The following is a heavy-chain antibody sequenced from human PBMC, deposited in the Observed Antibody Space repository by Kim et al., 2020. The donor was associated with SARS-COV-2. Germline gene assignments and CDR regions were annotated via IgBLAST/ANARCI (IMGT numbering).Heavy chain of an antibody. CDR1: GGSFSGYY. CDR2: INHSGST. CDR3: ASLGGYARLPQNIDY. J-gene: IGHJ4*02. D-gene: IGHD2-21*02. Sequence: SETLSLTCAVYGGSFSGYYWSWIRQPPGKGLVWIGEINHSGSTNYNPSLKSRVTISVDTSKNQFSLKLSSVTAADTAVYYCASLGGYARLPQNIDYWGQGTLVTVSS. V-gene: IGHV4-34*01.